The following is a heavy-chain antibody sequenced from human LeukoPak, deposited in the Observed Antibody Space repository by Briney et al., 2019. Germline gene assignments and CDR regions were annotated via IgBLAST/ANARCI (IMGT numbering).Heavy chain of an antibody. J-gene: IGHJ4*02. D-gene: IGHD6-19*01. Sequence: GGSLRLACAASGFTFSGYWMSWVRQAPGKGLEWVANIKQDGSEKYYVDSVKGRFTISRDNAKNSLYLQMNSLRAEDTAVYYCARDWWVAVAGTGYWGQGTLVAVSS. CDR1: GFTFSGYW. CDR3: ARDWWVAVAGTGY. V-gene: IGHV3-7*01. CDR2: IKQDGSEK.